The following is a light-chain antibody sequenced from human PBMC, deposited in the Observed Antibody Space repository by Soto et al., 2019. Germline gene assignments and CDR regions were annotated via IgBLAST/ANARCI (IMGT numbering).Light chain of an antibody. CDR1: QSVSSN. V-gene: IGKV3-15*01. Sequence: EIVMTQSPATLSVSPGERATLSCRASQSVSSNLAWYHQKPGQAPRLLIYGASTRATGIPARFSGSGSGTEFTLTISSLQSEDFAVYYCQQYNNWLTFGGGTKVDIK. CDR2: GAS. J-gene: IGKJ4*01. CDR3: QQYNNWLT.